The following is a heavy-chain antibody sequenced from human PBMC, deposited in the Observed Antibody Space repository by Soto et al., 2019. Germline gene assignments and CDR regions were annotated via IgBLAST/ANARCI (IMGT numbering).Heavy chain of an antibody. J-gene: IGHJ4*02. Sequence: SETLSLTCAVYGGSFSGYYWSWIRQPPGKGLEWIGEINHSGSTNYNPSLKSRVTISVDTSKNQFSLKLSSVTAADTAVYYCARLRGSRLPSPVDYWGQGTLVTVSS. D-gene: IGHD1-26*01. CDR1: GGSFSGYY. CDR3: ARLRGSRLPSPVDY. V-gene: IGHV4-34*01. CDR2: INHSGST.